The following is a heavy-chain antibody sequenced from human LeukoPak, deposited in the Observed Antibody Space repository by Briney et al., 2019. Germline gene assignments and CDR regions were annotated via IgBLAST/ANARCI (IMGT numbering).Heavy chain of an antibody. V-gene: IGHV4-59*01. CDR3: ARDGSGSYYFRWFDP. Sequence: PSETLSLTCTVSGGSISSYYWSWIRQPPGKGLEWIGYIYYSGSTNYNPSLKSRVTISVDTSKNQFSLKLSSVTAADTAVYYCARDGSGSYYFRWFDPWGQGTLVTVSS. D-gene: IGHD1-26*01. CDR2: IYYSGST. J-gene: IGHJ5*02. CDR1: GGSISSYY.